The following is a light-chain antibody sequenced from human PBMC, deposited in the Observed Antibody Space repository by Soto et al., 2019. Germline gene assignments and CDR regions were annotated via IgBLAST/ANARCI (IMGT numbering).Light chain of an antibody. J-gene: IGKJ2*01. CDR2: GAS. V-gene: IGKV3-20*01. Sequence: EIVLTQSPGTLSLSPGGRATLSCRASQSVSSNYLAWYQQKPGQAPRLLIHGASSRAAGIPDRFSGSGSGTDFTLTISRLEPEDFAVYYCQRYGGSPFSFGQGTKLEIK. CDR1: QSVSSNY. CDR3: QRYGGSPFS.